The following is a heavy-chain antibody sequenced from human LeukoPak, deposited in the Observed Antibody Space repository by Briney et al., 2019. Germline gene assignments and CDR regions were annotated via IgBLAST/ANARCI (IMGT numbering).Heavy chain of an antibody. CDR2: IYTSGST. D-gene: IGHD2-2*01. J-gene: IGHJ4*02. CDR1: GGSISSYY. V-gene: IGHV4-4*07. CDR3: ARPNKRGYCSSTSCYATLFDY. Sequence: KPSETLSLTCTVSGGSISSYYWSWIRQPAGKGLEWIGRIYTSGSTNYNPSLKSRVTMSVDTSKNQFSLKLSSVTAADTAVYYCARPNKRGYCSSTSCYATLFDYWGQGTLVTVSS.